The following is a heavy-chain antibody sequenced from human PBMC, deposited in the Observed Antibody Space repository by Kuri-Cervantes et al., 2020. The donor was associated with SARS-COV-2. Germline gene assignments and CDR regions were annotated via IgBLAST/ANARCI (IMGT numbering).Heavy chain of an antibody. CDR2: IYHSGST. CDR1: GGSISSGGYY. CDR3: ARHSYDFWSGPEPFDY. V-gene: IGHV4-39*01. D-gene: IGHD3-3*01. Sequence: GSLRLSCTVSGGSISSGGYYWGWIRQPPGKGLEWIGSIYHSGSTYYNPSLKSRVTISVDTSKNQFSLKLSSVTAADTAVYYCARHSYDFWSGPEPFDYWGQGTLVTVSS. J-gene: IGHJ4*02.